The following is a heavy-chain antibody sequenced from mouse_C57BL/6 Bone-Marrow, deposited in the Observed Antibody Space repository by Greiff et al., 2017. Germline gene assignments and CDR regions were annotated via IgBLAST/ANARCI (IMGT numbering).Heavy chain of an antibody. J-gene: IGHJ4*01. CDR1: GYAFSSSW. CDR3: AKIYGSSAYAMDD. Sequence: QVQLQQSGPELVKPGASVKISCKASGYAFSSSWMNWVKQRPGQGLEWIGRIYPGDGDTNYNGKFKGKATLTADKSSSPAYMQLSSLTSEDSAVYFCAKIYGSSAYAMDDWGQGTSVTVSS. V-gene: IGHV1-82*01. D-gene: IGHD1-1*01. CDR2: IYPGDGDT.